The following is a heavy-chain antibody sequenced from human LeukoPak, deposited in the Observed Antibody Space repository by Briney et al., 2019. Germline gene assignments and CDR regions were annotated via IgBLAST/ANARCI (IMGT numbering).Heavy chain of an antibody. CDR3: ARANPLAGRGEFDH. CDR2: IYSTGST. Sequence: SETLSLTCTASGGSISSSSWSWIRQPAGKGLEWIGRIYSTGSTNYSPSLKSRVTMSVDTSKNQFSLKLSSVTAADTAVYYCARANPLAGRGEFDHWGQGTLVTVSS. CDR1: GGSISSSS. V-gene: IGHV4-4*07. D-gene: IGHD6-19*01. J-gene: IGHJ4*02.